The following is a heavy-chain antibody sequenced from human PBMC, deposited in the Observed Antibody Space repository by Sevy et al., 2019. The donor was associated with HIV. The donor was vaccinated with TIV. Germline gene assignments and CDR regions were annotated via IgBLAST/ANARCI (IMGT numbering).Heavy chain of an antibody. CDR3: ARAVLEMSTWWSDY. J-gene: IGHJ4*02. CDR2: ISSNSAYI. D-gene: IGHD2-15*01. Sequence: GGSLRLSCAASGFTFSSYRMTWVRQAPGKGLEWVSCISSNSAYINYADSVKGRFTISRDNAKNLLYLQMDSLRAEDTAVYYCARAVLEMSTWWSDYWGQGTLVTVSS. CDR1: GFTFSSYR. V-gene: IGHV3-21*01.